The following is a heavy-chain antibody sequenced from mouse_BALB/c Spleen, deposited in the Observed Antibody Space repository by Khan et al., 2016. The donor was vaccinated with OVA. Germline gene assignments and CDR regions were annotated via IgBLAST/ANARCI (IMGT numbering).Heavy chain of an antibody. CDR2: IHYSGST. D-gene: IGHD1-1*01. Sequence: EVQLQESGPDLVKPSQSLSLTCTVTGYSITSGYSWHWIRQFQGNKLEWMGYIHYSGSTNYNPSLKSRISITRDTSKNQFFLQLNSVTTEDTATYYCARSGTTVVPYWYFDVWGAGTTVTVSS. V-gene: IGHV3-1*02. J-gene: IGHJ1*01. CDR3: ARSGTTVVPYWYFDV. CDR1: GYSITSGYS.